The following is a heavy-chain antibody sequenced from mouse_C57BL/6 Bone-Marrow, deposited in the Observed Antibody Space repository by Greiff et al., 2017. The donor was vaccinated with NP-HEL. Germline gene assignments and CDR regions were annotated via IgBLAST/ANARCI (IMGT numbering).Heavy chain of an antibody. Sequence: QVQLQQSGPGLVQPSQSLSITCTVSGFSLTSYGVHWVRQSPGKGLEWLGVIWRGGSTDYNAAFMSRLSITKDNSKSPVFFKMNSLQADDTAIYYCAKSDGYYPYYYAMDYWGQGTSVTVSS. D-gene: IGHD2-3*01. J-gene: IGHJ4*01. CDR1: GFSLTSYG. CDR3: AKSDGYYPYYYAMDY. V-gene: IGHV2-5*01. CDR2: IWRGGST.